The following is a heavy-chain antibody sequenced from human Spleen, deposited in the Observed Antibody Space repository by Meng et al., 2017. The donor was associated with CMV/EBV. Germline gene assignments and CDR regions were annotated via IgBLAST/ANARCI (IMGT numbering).Heavy chain of an antibody. CDR2: ISSSSSYI. J-gene: IGHJ4*02. Sequence: GESLKISCAASGFTFSSYSMNWVRQAPGKGLEWVSSISSSSSYIYYADSVKGRFTISRDNAKNSLHLQMNSLRAEDTAVYYRAREDVYSYGFFWAEGSQYYFDYWGQGTLVTVSS. CDR1: GFTFSSYS. D-gene: IGHD5-18*01. V-gene: IGHV3-21*01. CDR3: AREDVYSYGFFWAEGSQYYFDY.